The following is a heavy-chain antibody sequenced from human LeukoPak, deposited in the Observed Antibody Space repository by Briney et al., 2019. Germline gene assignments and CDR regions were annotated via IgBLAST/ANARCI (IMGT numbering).Heavy chain of an antibody. V-gene: IGHV4-34*01. CDR3: ATLRWDAFDI. CDR2: INHSGST. CDR1: GGSFSGYY. J-gene: IGHJ3*02. D-gene: IGHD4-23*01. Sequence: EASETLSLTCAVYGGSFSGYYWGWIRQPPGKGLEWIGEINHSGSTNYNPSLKSRVTISVDTSKNQFSLKLSSVTAADTAVYYCATLRWDAFDIWGQGTMVTVSS.